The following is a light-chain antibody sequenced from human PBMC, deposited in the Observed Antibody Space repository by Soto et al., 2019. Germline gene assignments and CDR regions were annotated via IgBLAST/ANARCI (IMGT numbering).Light chain of an antibody. Sequence: VVLTQSPATLSVSPGERATLSCRASQTVSRSLAWYQQKPGQAPRLLIYGASTRATGIPGRFSGSGSGTDFTLTISSLQSEDFAVYYCQQYIDWPPYTFGQGTKVDIK. V-gene: IGKV3-15*01. CDR1: QTVSRS. CDR3: QQYIDWPPYT. CDR2: GAS. J-gene: IGKJ2*01.